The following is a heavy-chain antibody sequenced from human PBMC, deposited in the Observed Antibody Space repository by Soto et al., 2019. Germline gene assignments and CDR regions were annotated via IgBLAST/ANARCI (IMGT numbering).Heavy chain of an antibody. CDR2: VIPLFRTA. Sequence: QVQLVQSGAEVKKPGSSVKVSCKSSGGTFSNSPISWVRQAPGQGLEWMGGVIPLFRTANYAQKFQGRVTSTADESTNTADMELSSLRSRDTAVYYCARSRFVVGVTEDYYGMDVWGQGTTVTVAS. CDR1: GGTFSNSP. D-gene: IGHD2-15*01. V-gene: IGHV1-69*12. J-gene: IGHJ6*02. CDR3: ARSRFVVGVTEDYYGMDV.